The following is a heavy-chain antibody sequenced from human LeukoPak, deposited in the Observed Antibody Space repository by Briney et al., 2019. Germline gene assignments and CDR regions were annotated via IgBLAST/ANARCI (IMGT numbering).Heavy chain of an antibody. CDR1: GFTFSSYA. Sequence: GGSLRLSCAASGFTFSSYAMSWVRQAPGKGLEWVSAISGSGGSTYYADSVKGRFTISRDNSKNTLYLQMNSLRAEDTAVYYCAKDHTKRVVGATYHFDYWGQGTLVTVSS. D-gene: IGHD1-26*01. V-gene: IGHV3-23*01. CDR3: AKDHTKRVVGATYHFDY. J-gene: IGHJ4*02. CDR2: ISGSGGST.